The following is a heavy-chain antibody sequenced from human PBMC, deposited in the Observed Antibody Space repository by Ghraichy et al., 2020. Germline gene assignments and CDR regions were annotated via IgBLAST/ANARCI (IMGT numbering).Heavy chain of an antibody. V-gene: IGHV4-31*03. Sequence: SETLSLTCTVSGGSISSGGYYWSWIRQHPGKGLEWIGYIYYSGSTYYNPSLKSRVTISVDTSKKQFSLKLSSVTAADTAVYYCAREGSVRGVIIVDYWGQGTLVTVSS. D-gene: IGHD3-10*01. J-gene: IGHJ4*02. CDR3: AREGSVRGVIIVDY. CDR1: GGSISSGGYY. CDR2: IYYSGST.